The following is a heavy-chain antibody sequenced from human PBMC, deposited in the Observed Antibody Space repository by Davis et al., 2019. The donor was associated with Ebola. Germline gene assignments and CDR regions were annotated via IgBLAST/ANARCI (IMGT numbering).Heavy chain of an antibody. CDR1: GYTFTSYY. V-gene: IGHV1-46*01. CDR3: ARAAKIVVVVAAHRGVWFDP. Sequence: ASVKVSCKASGYTFTSYYMHWVRQAPGQGLEWMGIINPSGGSTSYAQKFQGRVTMTRDTSTSTVYMELSSLRSEDTAVYYCARAAKIVVVVAAHRGVWFDPWGQGTLVTVSS. CDR2: INPSGGST. D-gene: IGHD2-15*01. J-gene: IGHJ5*02.